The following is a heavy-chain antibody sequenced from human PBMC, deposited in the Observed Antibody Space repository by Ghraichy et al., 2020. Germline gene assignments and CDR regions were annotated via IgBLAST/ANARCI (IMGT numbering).Heavy chain of an antibody. D-gene: IGHD2-2*01. Sequence: GESLNISCAASGFTFSSHAVSWVRQAPGRGLEWVTSISGSAGSTYYADSVKGRFTISRDNSKNTLYLQMNSLRAEDTAVYYCASLSADPGTYWGQGTLVTVSS. CDR1: GFTFSSHA. J-gene: IGHJ4*02. CDR3: ASLSADPGTY. V-gene: IGHV3-23*01. CDR2: ISGSAGST.